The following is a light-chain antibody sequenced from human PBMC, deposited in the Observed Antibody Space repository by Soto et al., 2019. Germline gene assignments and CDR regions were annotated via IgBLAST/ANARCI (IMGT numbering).Light chain of an antibody. Sequence: EIVLTQSPGTLSLSPGERATLSCRTSQSVSNNYLAWYQQRPGQAPRLLIYGVSNTATGIPDRFSGGGSGTDFTRTISRLEPEDWAMYYFQQYESSLFTFGQGTKLEI. J-gene: IGKJ2*01. CDR1: QSVSNNY. CDR3: QQYESSLFT. V-gene: IGKV3-20*01. CDR2: GVS.